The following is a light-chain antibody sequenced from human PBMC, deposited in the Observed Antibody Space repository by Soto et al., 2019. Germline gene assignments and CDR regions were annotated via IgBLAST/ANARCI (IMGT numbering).Light chain of an antibody. Sequence: EIVLTQSPGTLSLSPGERATLSCRASQSVSSSYLAWSQQKPGQAPRLLIYCASSRATGIPDRFSGSGSGTDFTLTISRLEPEDFAVYYCQQYGSSPLTCGGGTKVEIK. CDR3: QQYGSSPLT. CDR2: CAS. J-gene: IGKJ4*01. CDR1: QSVSSSY. V-gene: IGKV3-20*01.